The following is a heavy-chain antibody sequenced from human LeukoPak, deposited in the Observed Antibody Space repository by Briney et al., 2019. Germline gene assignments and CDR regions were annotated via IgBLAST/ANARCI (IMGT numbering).Heavy chain of an antibody. Sequence: SETLSLTCTVSGGSISSYYWSWIRQPPGKGLEWIGYIYYSGSTNYNPSLKSRATISVDTSKNQFSLKLSSVTAADTAVYYCARGVPRWAYFDYWGQGTLVTVSS. CDR3: ARGVPRWAYFDY. CDR1: GGSISSYY. CDR2: IYYSGST. V-gene: IGHV4-59*01. J-gene: IGHJ4*02. D-gene: IGHD2-2*01.